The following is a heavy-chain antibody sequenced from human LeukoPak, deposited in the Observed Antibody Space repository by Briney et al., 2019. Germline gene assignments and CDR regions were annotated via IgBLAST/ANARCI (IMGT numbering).Heavy chain of an antibody. D-gene: IGHD2-8*01. CDR2: IYYGGST. V-gene: IGHV4-39*01. Sequence: PGGSLRLSCAASGFTFSNAWMSWIRQPPGKGPEWIGTIYYGGSTYYNPSLESRVTISVDTSKNQFSLNLSSVTAADTAVYYCARHARGTNRCYWFDPWGQGTLVTVSS. CDR3: ARHARGTNRCYWFDP. CDR1: GFTFSNAW. J-gene: IGHJ5*02.